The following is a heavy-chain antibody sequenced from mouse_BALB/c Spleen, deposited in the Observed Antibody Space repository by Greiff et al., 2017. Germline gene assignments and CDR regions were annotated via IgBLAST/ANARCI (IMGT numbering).Heavy chain of an antibody. CDR3: AREDGLAY. CDR2: ISNGGGST. V-gene: IGHV5-12-2*01. J-gene: IGHJ3*01. CDR1: GFTFSSYT. Sequence: DVMLVESGGGLVQPGGSLKLSCAASGFTFSSYTMSWVRQTPEKRLEWVAYISNGGGSTYYPDTVKGRFTISRDNAKNTLYLQMSSLKSEDTAMYYCAREDGLAYWGQGTLVTVSA. D-gene: IGHD2-3*01.